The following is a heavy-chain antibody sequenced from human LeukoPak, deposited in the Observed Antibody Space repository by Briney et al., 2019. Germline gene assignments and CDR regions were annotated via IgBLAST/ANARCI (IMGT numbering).Heavy chain of an antibody. J-gene: IGHJ4*02. Sequence: SETLSLTCTVSGYSISSGYYWGWIRQPPGKGLEWIGSIYHSGSTYYNPSLESRVTISVDTSKNQFSLKLSSVTAADTAVYYCARYFDWLFDYWGQGTLVTVSS. CDR1: GYSISSGYY. V-gene: IGHV4-38-2*02. D-gene: IGHD3-9*01. CDR3: ARYFDWLFDY. CDR2: IYHSGST.